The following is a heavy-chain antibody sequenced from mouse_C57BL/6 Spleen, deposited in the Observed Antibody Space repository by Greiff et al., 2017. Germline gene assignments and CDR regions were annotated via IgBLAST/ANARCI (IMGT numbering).Heavy chain of an antibody. D-gene: IGHD1-1*01. CDR1: GFNIKDDY. Sequence: VQLQQSGAELVRPGASVKLSCTASGFNIKDDYMHWVKQRPEQGLEWIGWIDPENGDTEYASKFQGKATITADTSSNTPSLQLSSLTSEATAVXFYYIDCYGSNSYWYFDVWGTGTTVTVSS. V-gene: IGHV14-4*01. CDR2: IDPENGDT. CDR3: YIDCYGSNSYWYFDV. J-gene: IGHJ1*03.